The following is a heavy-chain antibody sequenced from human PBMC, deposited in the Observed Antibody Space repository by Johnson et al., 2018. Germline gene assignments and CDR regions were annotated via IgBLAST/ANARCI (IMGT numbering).Heavy chain of an antibody. J-gene: IGHJ6*02. CDR2: ISYDGSNK. Sequence: QVQLVQSGGGVVQPGRSLRLSCAASGFTFSSYGMHWVRQAPGKGLEWVAVISYDGSNKYYADSVKGRFTISRDKSKNTLYLQMNSLRAEDTAVYYCARDPWQNGRMDVWGQGTTVTVSS. CDR3: ARDPWQNGRMDV. D-gene: IGHD2-8*01. CDR1: GFTFSSYG. V-gene: IGHV3-30*03.